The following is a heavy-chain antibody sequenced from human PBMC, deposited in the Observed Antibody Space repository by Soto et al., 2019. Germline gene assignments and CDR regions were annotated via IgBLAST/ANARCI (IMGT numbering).Heavy chain of an antibody. CDR3: ARGVTTVTTIDY. CDR2: IYHSGST. D-gene: IGHD4-17*01. CDR1: GGSISSGDYY. Sequence: SETLSLTCTVSGGSISSGDYYWSWIRQPPGKGLEWIGYIYHSGSTYYNPSLKSRVTISVDRSKNQFSLKLSSVTAADTAVYYCARGVTTVTTIDYWGQGTLVTVSS. V-gene: IGHV4-30-2*01. J-gene: IGHJ4*02.